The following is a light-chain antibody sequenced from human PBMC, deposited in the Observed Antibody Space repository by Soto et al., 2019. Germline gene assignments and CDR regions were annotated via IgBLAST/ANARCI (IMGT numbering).Light chain of an antibody. V-gene: IGLV2-14*01. CDR1: SSDGGGYNY. J-gene: IGLJ3*02. Sequence: QSALTQPASVSGSPGQSITISCTGTSSDGGGYNYVSWYQQHPGKAPKLMIYEVSNRPSGVSNRFSGSKSGNTASLTISGLQADDEADYYCSSYTSSSTLVFGGGTKLTVL. CDR3: SSYTSSSTLV. CDR2: EVS.